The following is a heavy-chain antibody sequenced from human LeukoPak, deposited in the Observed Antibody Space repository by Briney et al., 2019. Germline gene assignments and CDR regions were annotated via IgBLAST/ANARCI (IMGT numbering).Heavy chain of an antibody. J-gene: IGHJ4*02. Sequence: GGSLRLSCAASGFTFRSHRVTWVRHAPGRGVVWFSCINSDGISTSHADSVQGRFSISRDNAKNTVYLQMNSRSAEDTAVYYCTRDSRPWWGQGTLVTVSS. CDR2: INSDGIST. CDR3: TRDSRPW. CDR1: GFTFRSHR. V-gene: IGHV3-74*01.